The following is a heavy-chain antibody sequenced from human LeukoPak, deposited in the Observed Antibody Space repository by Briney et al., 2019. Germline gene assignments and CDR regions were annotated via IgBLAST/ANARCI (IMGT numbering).Heavy chain of an antibody. D-gene: IGHD6-6*01. CDR1: GYTFTSYG. CDR2: ISAYNGNT. Sequence: GASVKVSCKASGYTFTSYGFSWVRQAPGQGLEWMGWISAYNGNTNYAQKLQGRVTMTTDTSTSTAYMELRSLRSDDTAVYYCARERWAARPTSPLDYWGQGTLVTVSS. J-gene: IGHJ4*02. CDR3: ARERWAARPTSPLDY. V-gene: IGHV1-18*01.